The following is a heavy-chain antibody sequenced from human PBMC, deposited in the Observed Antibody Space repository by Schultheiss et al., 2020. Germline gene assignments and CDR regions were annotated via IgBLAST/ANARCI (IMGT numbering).Heavy chain of an antibody. J-gene: IGHJ4*02. D-gene: IGHD2-15*01. CDR2: ISYSGST. V-gene: IGHV4-59*01. CDR3: ARERWPSSSSYFDY. Sequence: SETLSLTCTVSGGSISTYYWSWIRQPPGKGLEWIGYISYSGSTNYNPSLKSRVTISVDTSKNQFSLKLSSVTAADTAVYYCARERWPSSSSYFDYWGQGTLVTVSS. CDR1: GGSISTYY.